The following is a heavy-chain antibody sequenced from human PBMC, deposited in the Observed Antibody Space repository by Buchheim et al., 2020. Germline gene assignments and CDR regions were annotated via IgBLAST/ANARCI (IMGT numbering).Heavy chain of an antibody. Sequence: EVQLVESGGGLVKPGGSLRLSCAASGFTFSNAWMSWVRQAPGKGLEWVGRIKSKTDGGTTDYAAPVKGRFTISRDDSKNTLYLQMNSLKTKDTAVYYCTTEIVLMVYGGAYWTVPYWGQGTL. V-gene: IGHV3-15*01. CDR3: TTEIVLMVYGGAYWTVPY. CDR2: IKSKTDGGTT. J-gene: IGHJ4*02. CDR1: GFTFSNAW. D-gene: IGHD2-8*01.